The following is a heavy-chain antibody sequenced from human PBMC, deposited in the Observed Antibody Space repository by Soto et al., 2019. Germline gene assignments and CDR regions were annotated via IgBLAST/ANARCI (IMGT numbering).Heavy chain of an antibody. CDR2: IYHSGST. CDR3: ARDKQETTACFEL. J-gene: IGHJ2*01. D-gene: IGHD4-17*01. V-gene: IGHV4-30-4*01. Sequence: SETLSLTCTVSGGSISSGDYYWSWIRQTPGKGLEWIGYIYHSGSTHYNPSLKSRVTISQDTSKNQVSLKLTSVTAADTAVYYCARDKQETTACFELWGRGTLVTVSS. CDR1: GGSISSGDYY.